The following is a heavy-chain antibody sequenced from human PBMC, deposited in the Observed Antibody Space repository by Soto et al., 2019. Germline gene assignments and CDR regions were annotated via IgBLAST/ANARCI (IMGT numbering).Heavy chain of an antibody. Sequence: SETLSLTCTVSGGSISSWCYYWSWFRQHPGKGLEWIGYIYYSGSTYYNPSLKSRVTISVDTSKNQFSLKLSSVTAADTAVYYCARSGYSYGPNPLLYWGQGTLVTVS. J-gene: IGHJ4*02. V-gene: IGHV4-31*03. D-gene: IGHD5-18*01. CDR3: ARSGYSYGPNPLLY. CDR1: GGSISSWCYY. CDR2: IYYSGST.